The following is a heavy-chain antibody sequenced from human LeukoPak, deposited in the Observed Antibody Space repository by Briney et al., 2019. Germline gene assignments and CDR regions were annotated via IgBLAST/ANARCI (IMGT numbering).Heavy chain of an antibody. J-gene: IGHJ4*02. CDR3: ARGPTTVTRAFDY. V-gene: IGHV4-59*10. D-gene: IGHD4-17*01. CDR1: GGSFSGYY. Sequence: PSETLSLTCAVYGGSFSGYYWSWIRQPAGKGLEWIGHIYISGSTNYNPSLKSRVTMSVDTSKNQFSLRLTSMTAADTAVYYCARGPTTVTRAFDYWGQGTLVTVSS. CDR2: IYISGST.